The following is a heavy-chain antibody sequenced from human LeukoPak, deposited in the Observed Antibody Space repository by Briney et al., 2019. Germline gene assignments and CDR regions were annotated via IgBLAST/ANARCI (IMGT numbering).Heavy chain of an antibody. D-gene: IGHD3-10*01. Sequence: SETLSLTCAVYGGSFSGYYWSWIRQPPGKGLEWIGEINHSGSTNYNPSLKSRVTISVDTSKNQFSLKLSSVTAADTAVYYCARGLHYYGSGGYPSNKRYYYYMDVWGKGTTVTVSS. CDR3: ARGLHYYGSGGYPSNKRYYYYMDV. CDR2: INHSGST. V-gene: IGHV4-34*01. CDR1: GGSFSGYY. J-gene: IGHJ6*03.